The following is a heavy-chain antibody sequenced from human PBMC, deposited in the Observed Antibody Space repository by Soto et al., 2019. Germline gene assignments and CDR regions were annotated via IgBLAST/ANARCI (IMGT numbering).Heavy chain of an antibody. J-gene: IGHJ4*01. CDR1: GFTFDTYA. CDR2: IGTDSNT. Sequence: LRLSCAASGFTFDTYAMNWVRQAPGKGLAWVSAIGTDSNTYYADSVKGRFAISRDNSRTTLYLQMNSLRAEDTALYYCVRKNPGTRPFDYWGQGTLVTVSS. V-gene: IGHV3-23*01. CDR3: VRKNPGTRPFDY.